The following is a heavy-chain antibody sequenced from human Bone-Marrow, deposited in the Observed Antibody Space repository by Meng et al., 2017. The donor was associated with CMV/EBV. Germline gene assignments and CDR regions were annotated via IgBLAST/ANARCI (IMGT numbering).Heavy chain of an antibody. Sequence: ASVKVSCKASGYTFTSYGISWVRQAPGQGLEWMRWISAYNGNTNYAQKLQGRVTMTTDTSTSTAYMELRSLRSDDTAVYYCARGYFYWPYCSSTSCYRGWFDPWGRGTLVTVSS. CDR3: ARGYFYWPYCSSTSCYRGWFDP. D-gene: IGHD2-2*01. CDR1: GYTFTSYG. CDR2: ISAYNGNT. V-gene: IGHV1-18*01. J-gene: IGHJ5*02.